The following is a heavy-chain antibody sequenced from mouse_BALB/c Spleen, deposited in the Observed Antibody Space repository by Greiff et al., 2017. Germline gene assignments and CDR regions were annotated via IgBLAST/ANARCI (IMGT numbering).Heavy chain of an antibody. D-gene: IGHD1-1*01. Sequence: EVQGVESGGGLVKPGGSLKLSCAASGFAFSSYDMSWVRQTPEKRLEWVAYISSGGGSTYYPDTVKGRFTISRDNAKNTLYLQMSSLKSEDTAMYYCARHVLSGSSSWFAYWGQGTLVTVSA. J-gene: IGHJ3*01. CDR3: ARHVLSGSSSWFAY. V-gene: IGHV5-12-1*01. CDR2: ISSGGGST. CDR1: GFAFSSYD.